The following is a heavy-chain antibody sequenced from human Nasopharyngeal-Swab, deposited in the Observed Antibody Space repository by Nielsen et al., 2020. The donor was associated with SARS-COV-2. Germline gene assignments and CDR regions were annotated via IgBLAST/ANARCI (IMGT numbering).Heavy chain of an antibody. V-gene: IGHV1-69*10. D-gene: IGHD5-24*01. CDR3: ARGGWLRRDYYYVYYYMGV. Sequence: SVQVSCKTSGGTFSSYGISWVRQAPGEGLEWMGGIIPVLPITRYAQKFRDRVTITADTSTSTAYMELSSLRSEDTATYYCARGGWLRRDYYYVYYYMGVWGKGTTVTVSS. CDR1: GGTFSSYG. CDR2: IIPVLPIT. J-gene: IGHJ6*03.